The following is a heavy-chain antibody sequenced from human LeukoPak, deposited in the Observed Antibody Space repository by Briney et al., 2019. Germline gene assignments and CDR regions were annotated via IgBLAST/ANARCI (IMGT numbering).Heavy chain of an antibody. J-gene: IGHJ4*02. CDR3: AKDIRSTSGWPVDY. D-gene: IGHD6-19*01. V-gene: IGHV3-23*01. CDR1: GFTFSSYA. Sequence: TGGSLRLSCAASGFTFSSYAMSWVRQAPGKGLEWVSAISGSGGSTYYADSVKGRFTISRDNSKNTLYLQMNSLRAEDTAVYYCAKDIRSTSGWPVDYWGQGTLVTVSS. CDR2: ISGSGGST.